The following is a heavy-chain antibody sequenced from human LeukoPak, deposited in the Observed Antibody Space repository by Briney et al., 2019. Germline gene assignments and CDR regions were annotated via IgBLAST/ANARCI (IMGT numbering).Heavy chain of an antibody. Sequence: GSLRLSSGASGFTFSTYWMSWVRQAPGKGLEWVANTKKDGSEKYYVDSVKGRFTISRDNAKNSLYLQMNSLRVEDTAVYYCVREGYFVFDFWGQGALVTVSS. D-gene: IGHD2-21*01. J-gene: IGHJ4*02. CDR2: TKKDGSEK. CDR3: VREGYFVFDF. V-gene: IGHV3-7*01. CDR1: GFTFSTYW.